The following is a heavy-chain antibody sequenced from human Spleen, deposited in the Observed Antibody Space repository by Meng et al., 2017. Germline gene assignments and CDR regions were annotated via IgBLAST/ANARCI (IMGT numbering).Heavy chain of an antibody. J-gene: IGHJ4*02. CDR3: AKDSMTTPYYFDY. V-gene: IGHV3-9*01. D-gene: IGHD4-11*01. CDR2: ISWNSGSI. Sequence: SLKISCAAPGFTFDDYAMHWVRQAPGKGLEWVSGISWNSGSIGYADSVKGRFTISRDNAKNSLYLQMNSLRAEDTALYYCAKDSMTTPYYFDYWGQGTLVTVSS. CDR1: GFTFDDYA.